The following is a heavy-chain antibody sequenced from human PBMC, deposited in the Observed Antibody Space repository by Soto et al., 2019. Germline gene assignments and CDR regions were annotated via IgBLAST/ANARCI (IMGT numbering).Heavy chain of an antibody. CDR1: GFTFSSYS. D-gene: IGHD4-17*01. J-gene: IGHJ4*02. V-gene: IGHV3-48*02. Sequence: GGSLRLSCAASGFTFSSYSMNWVRQAPGKGLEWVSYISSSSTIYYADSVKGRFTISRDNAKNSLYLQMNSLRDEDTAVYYCARGTTVETGNYWGQGTLVTVSS. CDR2: ISSSSTI. CDR3: ARGTTVETGNY.